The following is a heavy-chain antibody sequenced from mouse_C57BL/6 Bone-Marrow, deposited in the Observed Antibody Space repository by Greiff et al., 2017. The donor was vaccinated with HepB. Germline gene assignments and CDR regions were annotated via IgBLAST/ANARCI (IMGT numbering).Heavy chain of an antibody. CDR2: ISSGGSYT. Sequence: EVQLQQSGGDLVKPGGSLKLSCAASGFTFSSYGMSWVRQTPDKRLEWVATISSGGSYTYYPDSVKGRFTISRDNAKNTLYLQMSSLKSEDTAMYYCATFWAYWGQGTLVTVSA. V-gene: IGHV5-6*01. J-gene: IGHJ3*01. CDR1: GFTFSSYG. CDR3: ATFWAY.